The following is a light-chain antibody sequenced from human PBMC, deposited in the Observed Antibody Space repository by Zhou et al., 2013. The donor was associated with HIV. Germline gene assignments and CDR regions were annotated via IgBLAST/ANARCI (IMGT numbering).Light chain of an antibody. Sequence: DIQMTQYPSSLSASVGDRVTITCRASEGIRDDLGWYQQKPGKAPKRLIYAASSLQSGVPLRFSGSRSGTEFTLTINSLQFEDFATYYCLQHNTYPFTFGGGTKVEVK. CDR1: EGIRDD. CDR3: LQHNTYPFT. CDR2: AAS. J-gene: IGKJ4*01. V-gene: IGKV1-17*01.